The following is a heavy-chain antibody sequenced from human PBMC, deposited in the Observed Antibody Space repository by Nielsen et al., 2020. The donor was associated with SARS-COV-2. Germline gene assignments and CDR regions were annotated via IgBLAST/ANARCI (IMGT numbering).Heavy chain of an antibody. CDR2: INPNSGGT. D-gene: IGHD2-8*02. Sequence: ASVKVSCKASGYTFTGYYMHWVRQAPGQGLEWMGWINPNSGGTNYAQKFQGWVTMTRDTSISTAYMELSRLRSDDTAVYYCARDQGGVRWGMDVWGQGTTVTVSS. CDR1: GYTFTGYY. CDR3: ARDQGGVRWGMDV. J-gene: IGHJ6*02. V-gene: IGHV1-2*04.